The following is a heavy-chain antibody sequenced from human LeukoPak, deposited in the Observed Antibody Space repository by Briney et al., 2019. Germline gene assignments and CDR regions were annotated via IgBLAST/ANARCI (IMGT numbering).Heavy chain of an antibody. J-gene: IGHJ3*02. D-gene: IGHD5-18*01. CDR3: AREDTALDAFDI. Sequence: GRSLTLSCTASGFTFRSYGMPWVRQAPGKGLEWVAVIWHDGTIKYYVESVKGRFTIARDNSKNTLYLQMNSLRAEDTAMYYCAREDTALDAFDIWGQGTMVTVSS. V-gene: IGHV3-33*01. CDR1: GFTFRSYG. CDR2: IWHDGTIK.